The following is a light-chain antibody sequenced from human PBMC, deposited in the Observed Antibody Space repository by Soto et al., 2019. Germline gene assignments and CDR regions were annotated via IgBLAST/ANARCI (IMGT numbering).Light chain of an antibody. CDR1: SSNIGSNY. CDR3: AAWDDSVSADYV. V-gene: IGLV1-47*02. Sequence: QSVLTQPPSASGTPGQRVTISCSGSSSNIGSNYVYWYQQLPGTAPKLLIYSNNQRPSGVPDRFSGSKSGTSASLAISGLQSEDEADYYCAAWDDSVSADYVFGTGTKLIVL. J-gene: IGLJ1*01. CDR2: SNN.